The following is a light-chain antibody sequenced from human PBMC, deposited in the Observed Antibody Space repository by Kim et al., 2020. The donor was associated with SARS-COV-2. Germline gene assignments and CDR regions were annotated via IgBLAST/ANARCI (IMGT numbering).Light chain of an antibody. CDR3: QHYGSSSGS. CDR2: SAS. J-gene: IGKJ1*01. CDR1: NRNY. Sequence: NRNYLAWYQQKPGQAPKLLIHSASSRATGIPDRFSGSGSGTDFTLTISRLKPEDFALYYCQHYGSSSGSFGPGTKLEI. V-gene: IGKV3-20*01.